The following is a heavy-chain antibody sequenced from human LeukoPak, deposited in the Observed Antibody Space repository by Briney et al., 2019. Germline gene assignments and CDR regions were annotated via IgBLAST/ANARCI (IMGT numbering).Heavy chain of an antibody. D-gene: IGHD3-3*01. CDR1: GFTFSSYE. Sequence: GGSLRLSCAASGFTFSSYEMNWVRQAPGKGLEWVSYISSSGSTIYYADSVKGRFTISRDNAKNSLYLQMNSLRAEDTAVYYCARDQGFSYYYYYMDVWGKGTTVTVSS. CDR3: ARDQGFSYYYYYMDV. J-gene: IGHJ6*03. CDR2: ISSSGSTI. V-gene: IGHV3-48*03.